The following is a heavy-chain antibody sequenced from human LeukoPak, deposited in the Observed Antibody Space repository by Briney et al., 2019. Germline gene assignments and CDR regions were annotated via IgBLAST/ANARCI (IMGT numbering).Heavy chain of an antibody. CDR2: ISSSSSYI. CDR1: GFTFSSYS. V-gene: IGHV3-21*04. CDR3: ASDGSGAFNWFDP. D-gene: IGHD3-10*01. J-gene: IGHJ5*02. Sequence: GGSLRLSCAASGFTFSSYSMNWVRQAPGKGLEWVSSISSSSSYIYYADSVKGRFTISRDNAKNSLYLQMNSLRAEDTAVYYCASDGSGAFNWFDPWGQGTLVTVFS.